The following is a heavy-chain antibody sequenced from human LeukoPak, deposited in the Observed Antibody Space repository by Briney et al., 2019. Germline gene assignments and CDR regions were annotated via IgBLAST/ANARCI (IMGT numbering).Heavy chain of an antibody. J-gene: IGHJ4*02. CDR3: ARDVGYGFNY. CDR1: GFTFSTYW. V-gene: IGHV3-74*01. D-gene: IGHD5-18*01. Sequence: GGSLRLSCAASGFTFSTYWMHWVRQAPGKGLVWVSHINTNGGTTTYADSVKGRFTISRDNARNTVYLQMNSLRAEDTAVYYCARDVGYGFNYWGQGTLVTVSS. CDR2: INTNGGTT.